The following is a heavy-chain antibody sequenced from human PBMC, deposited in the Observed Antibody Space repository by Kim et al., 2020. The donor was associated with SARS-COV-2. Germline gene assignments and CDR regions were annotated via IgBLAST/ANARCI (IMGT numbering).Heavy chain of an antibody. CDR1: GFPFSNSP. CDR3: AKDAFVTSVLTQGYFDS. J-gene: IGHJ4*03. V-gene: IGHV3-23*01. D-gene: IGHD4-17*01. CDR2: ISGSGSDT. Sequence: GGSLRLSCAASGFPFSNSPMSWVRQAPGKGLEWVSTISGSGSDTFYADSVKGRFTISRDNSRNTFYLQMNSLRAEDTAVFYCAKDAFVTSVLTQGYFDS.